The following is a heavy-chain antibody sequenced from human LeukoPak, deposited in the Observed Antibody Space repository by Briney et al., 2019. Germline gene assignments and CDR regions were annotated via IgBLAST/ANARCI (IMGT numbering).Heavy chain of an antibody. J-gene: IGHJ4*02. Sequence: ASVKVSCKASGYTFTSYGISWVRQAPGQGLEWMGWISAYNGNTNYAQKLLGRVTMTTDTSTSTAYMELRSLRSDDTAVYYCARDQGYGSGSFHAPPGYWGQGTLVTVSS. CDR3: ARDQGYGSGSFHAPPGY. CDR1: GYTFTSYG. V-gene: IGHV1-18*01. CDR2: ISAYNGNT. D-gene: IGHD3-10*01.